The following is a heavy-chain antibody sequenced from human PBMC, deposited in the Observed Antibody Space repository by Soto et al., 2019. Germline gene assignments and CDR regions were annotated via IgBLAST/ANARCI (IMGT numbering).Heavy chain of an antibody. CDR3: ARMDTAMRNWFDP. Sequence: GGSLRLSCTASGFTFSSYSMNWVRQAPGKGLEWVSSISSSSSYIYYADSVKGRFTISRDNAKNSLYLQMNSLRAEDTAVYYCARMDTAMRNWFDPWGQGTLVTVSS. CDR2: ISSSSSYI. V-gene: IGHV3-21*01. CDR1: GFTFSSYS. D-gene: IGHD5-18*01. J-gene: IGHJ5*02.